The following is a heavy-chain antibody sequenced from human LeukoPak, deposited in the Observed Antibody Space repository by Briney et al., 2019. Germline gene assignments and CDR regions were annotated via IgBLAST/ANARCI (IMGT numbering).Heavy chain of an antibody. CDR3: ARAYTEGYSYGFSY. Sequence: IIPIFGTANYAQKFQGRVTITADESTSTAYMELSSLRSEDTAVYYCARAYTEGYSYGFSYWGQGTLVTVSS. CDR2: IIPIFGTA. V-gene: IGHV1-69*01. J-gene: IGHJ4*02. D-gene: IGHD5-18*01.